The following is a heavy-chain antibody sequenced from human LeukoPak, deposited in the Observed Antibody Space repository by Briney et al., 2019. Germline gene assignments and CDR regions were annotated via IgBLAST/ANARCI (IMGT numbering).Heavy chain of an antibody. CDR1: GFTFSSYW. D-gene: IGHD6-13*01. V-gene: IGHV3-7*01. CDR2: IKQDGSEK. Sequence: PGGSLRLSCAASGFTFSSYWMSWVRQAPGKGLDWVANIKQDGSEKYYVDSVKGRFTISRDNAKNSLYLQMNSLRAEDTAVYYCARGDSSSRGAYYYMDVWGKGTTVTVSS. J-gene: IGHJ6*03. CDR3: ARGDSSSRGAYYYMDV.